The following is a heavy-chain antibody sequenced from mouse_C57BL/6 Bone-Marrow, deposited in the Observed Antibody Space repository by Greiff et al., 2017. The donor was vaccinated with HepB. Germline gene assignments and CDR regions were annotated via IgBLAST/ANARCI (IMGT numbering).Heavy chain of an antibody. CDR3: AREGNYYGSSPFDY. V-gene: IGHV1-80*01. D-gene: IGHD1-1*01. CDR2: IYPGDGDT. CDR1: GYAFSSYW. Sequence: QVQLKQSGAELVKPGASVKISCKASGYAFSSYWMNWVKQRPGKGLEWIGQIYPGDGDTNYNGKFKGKATLTADKSSSTAYMQLSSLTSEDSAVYFCAREGNYYGSSPFDYWGQGTTLTVSS. J-gene: IGHJ2*01.